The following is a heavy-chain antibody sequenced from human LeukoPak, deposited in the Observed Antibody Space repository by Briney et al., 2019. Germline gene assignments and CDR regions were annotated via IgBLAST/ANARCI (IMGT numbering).Heavy chain of an antibody. V-gene: IGHV1-69*04. CDR2: IIPILGIA. J-gene: IGHJ4*02. CDR3: VRGPGRSNDY. CDR1: GGTFSSYA. Sequence: ASVKVSCKASGGTFSSYAISWVRQAPGQGLEWMGRIIPILGIANYAQKFQGRVTITADKSTSTAYMELSSLRSEDTAVYYCVRGPGRSNDYWGQGTLVTVSS.